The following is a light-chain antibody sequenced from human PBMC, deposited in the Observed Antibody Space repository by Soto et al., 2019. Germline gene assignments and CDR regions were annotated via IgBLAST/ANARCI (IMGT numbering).Light chain of an antibody. CDR1: SSDVGGYNY. V-gene: IGLV2-14*01. CDR3: SSYTSSSTLYV. J-gene: IGLJ1*01. CDR2: EVS. Sequence: SGLTQPASVSGSPGQSITISCTGTSSDVGGYNYVSWYQQHPGKAPKLMIYEVSNRPSGVSNRFSGSKSGNTASLTISGLQAEDEADYYCSSYTSSSTLYVFGTGTKV.